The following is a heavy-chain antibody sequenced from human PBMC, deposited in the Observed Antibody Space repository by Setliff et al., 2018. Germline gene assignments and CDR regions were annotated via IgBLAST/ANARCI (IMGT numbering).Heavy chain of an antibody. CDR2: IYHSGST. V-gene: IGHV4-38-2*01. Sequence: PSETLSLTCAVPGYSISSGYYWGWIRQPPGKGLEWIGSIYHSGSTYYNPSLKGRVTISVDTSKNQFSLKLTSVTAADTAVYYCARGVYCSSTSCSPGLNWFDPWGQGTLVTVSS. J-gene: IGHJ5*02. CDR3: ARGVYCSSTSCSPGLNWFDP. CDR1: GYSISSGYY. D-gene: IGHD2-2*01.